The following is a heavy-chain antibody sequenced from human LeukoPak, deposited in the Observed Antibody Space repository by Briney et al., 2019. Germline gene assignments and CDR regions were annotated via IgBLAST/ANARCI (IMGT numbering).Heavy chain of an antibody. V-gene: IGHV3-21*01. CDR2: ISSSSSYI. D-gene: IGHD1-26*01. CDR3: AREGLHIVGATYHFDY. Sequence: NPGGSLRLSCAASGFTFSSYSMNWVRQAPGKGLEWVSSISSSSSYIYYADSVKGRFTISRDNAKNSLYLQMNSLRAEDTAVYYCAREGLHIVGATYHFDYWGQGTLVTVSS. J-gene: IGHJ4*02. CDR1: GFTFSSYS.